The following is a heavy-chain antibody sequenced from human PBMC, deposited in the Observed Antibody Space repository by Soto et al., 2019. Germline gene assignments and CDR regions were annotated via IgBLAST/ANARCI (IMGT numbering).Heavy chain of an antibody. D-gene: IGHD5-18*01. CDR1: GYTFTGYY. J-gene: IGHJ6*02. CDR2: INPNGGGT. CDR3: ARGVRLQLWASHYGMDV. V-gene: IGHV1-2*04. Sequence: ASEKVSCKASGYTFTGYYMHWVRQAPGQGLEWMGWINPNGGGTNYAQKFQGWVTMTRDTSISTAYMELSRLRSDDTAVYYCARGVRLQLWASHYGMDVWGQGTTVTVSS.